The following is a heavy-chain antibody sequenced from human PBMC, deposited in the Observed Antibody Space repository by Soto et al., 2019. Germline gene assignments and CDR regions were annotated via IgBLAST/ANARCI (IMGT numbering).Heavy chain of an antibody. Sequence: QVQLVESGGGVVQPGRSLRLSCAASGFTFSNYVMHWVRQAPGKGLEWVAVISYDGNNKYYADSVKGRFTISRDNSKNTLYLQRTSLRAEDTAVYYCARAGCDGGRCYTLVGLRYGMDVWGQGTTVTVSS. CDR2: ISYDGNNK. D-gene: IGHD2-15*01. J-gene: IGHJ6*02. CDR1: GFTFSNYV. V-gene: IGHV3-30-3*01. CDR3: ARAGCDGGRCYTLVGLRYGMDV.